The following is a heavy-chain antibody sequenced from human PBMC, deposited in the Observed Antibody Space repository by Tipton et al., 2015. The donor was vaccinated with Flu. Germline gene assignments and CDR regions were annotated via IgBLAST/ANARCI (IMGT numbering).Heavy chain of an antibody. V-gene: IGHV4-39*07. CDR2: VNYGGGT. CDR3: ARGQGNSGWRYFDY. D-gene: IGHD6-19*01. CDR1: GGSIRSNNYN. J-gene: IGHJ4*02. Sequence: TLSLTCNVSGGSIRSNNYNWGWLRQPPGKGLEWIGSVNYGGGTSYNPSLESRLTISLDTPKNHFSLRLSSVTAADTAVYYCARGQGNSGWRYFDYWGQGTLVTVSS.